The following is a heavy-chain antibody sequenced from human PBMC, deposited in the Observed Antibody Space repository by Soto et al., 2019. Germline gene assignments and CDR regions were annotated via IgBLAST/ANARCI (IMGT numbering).Heavy chain of an antibody. Sequence: SSETLSLTCTVSGGSISSDYYWGWIRQPPGKGLEWIGSIYHTGATYDHPSLKSRVNTSVDTSKNQFSLRLSSVTAADTAVYFYAVSWYEKYFHHWGQGTLVTVSS. J-gene: IGHJ1*01. D-gene: IGHD6-13*01. CDR2: IYHTGAT. CDR3: AVSWYEKYFHH. CDR1: GGSISSDYY. V-gene: IGHV4-39*01.